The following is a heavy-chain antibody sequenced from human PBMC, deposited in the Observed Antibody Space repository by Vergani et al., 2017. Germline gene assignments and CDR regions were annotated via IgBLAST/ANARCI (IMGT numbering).Heavy chain of an antibody. Sequence: QLQLQESGPGLVKPSETLSLTCTVSGGSISSYYWSWIRQPPGKGLEWIGYIYYSGSTNYNPSLKSRVTISVDTSKNQFSLKLSSVTAADTAVYYCARGGGFYYDSSGFDYWGQGTLVTVSS. CDR2: IYYSGST. D-gene: IGHD3-22*01. CDR3: ARGGGFYYDSSGFDY. J-gene: IGHJ4*02. CDR1: GGSISSYY. V-gene: IGHV4-59*01.